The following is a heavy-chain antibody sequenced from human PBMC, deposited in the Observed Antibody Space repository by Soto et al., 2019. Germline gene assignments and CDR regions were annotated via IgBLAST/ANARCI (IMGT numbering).Heavy chain of an antibody. V-gene: IGHV3-30*03. J-gene: IGHJ4*02. CDR2: ISYGGSNI. CDR1: GFIFNSYG. CDR3: ARGVRGVATIAIGFYLDY. D-gene: IGHD5-12*01. Sequence: QVQLVESGGGVVQPGRSLRLSCAASGFIFNSYGMHWIRQAPGKGLEWVAVISYGGSNIFYADSVKGRFTISRDNSNNTLYLQMNSLRGDDTAVYYCARGVRGVATIAIGFYLDYWGQGTLVTTSS.